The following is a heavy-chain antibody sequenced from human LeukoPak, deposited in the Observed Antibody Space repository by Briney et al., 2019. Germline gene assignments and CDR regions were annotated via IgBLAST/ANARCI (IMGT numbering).Heavy chain of an antibody. CDR1: GYTFTSYG. J-gene: IGHJ4*02. Sequence: ASVKVSCKASGYTFTSYGISWVRQAPGQGLEWMGWISAHNGNTNYTQKLQGRVTMTTDTSTSTAYMELRSLRSDDTAVYYCARDQGEAAARYLDYWGQGTLVTVSS. CDR2: ISAHNGNT. CDR3: ARDQGEAAARYLDY. D-gene: IGHD6-13*01. V-gene: IGHV1-18*01.